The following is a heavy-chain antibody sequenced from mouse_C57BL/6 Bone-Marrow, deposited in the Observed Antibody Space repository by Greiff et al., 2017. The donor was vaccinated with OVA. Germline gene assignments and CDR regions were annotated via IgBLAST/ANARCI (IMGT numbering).Heavy chain of an antibody. CDR1: GYTFTSYG. CDR2: IYPRSGNT. V-gene: IGHV1-81*01. CDR3: SRGSDCCRAY. Sequence: QVQLQQSGAELARPGASVKLSCKASGYTFTSYGISWVKQRTGQGLEWIGEIYPRSGNTYYNEKFKGKATLTADKSSSTAYMELISLTSEDSAVYCYSRGSDCCRAYWGRGTGVTVTA. J-gene: IGHJ3*01.